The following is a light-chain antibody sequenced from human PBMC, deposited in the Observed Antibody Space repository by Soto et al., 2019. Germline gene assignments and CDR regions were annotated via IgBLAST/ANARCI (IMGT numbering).Light chain of an antibody. J-gene: IGLJ1*01. CDR1: NSDIGGYNY. Sequence: QSALTQPASVSGSPGQSITISCTGTNSDIGGYNYVSWYQQHSGKAPKLIIYEVSNRPSGVSNRFSGSKSGNTASLAISGLQAEDEADYYCSSYSGSSPLDVFGTGTKATVL. V-gene: IGLV2-14*01. CDR3: SSYSGSSPLDV. CDR2: EVS.